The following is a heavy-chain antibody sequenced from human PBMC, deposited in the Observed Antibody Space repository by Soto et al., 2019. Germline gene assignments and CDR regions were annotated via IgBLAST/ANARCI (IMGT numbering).Heavy chain of an antibody. J-gene: IGHJ4*02. Sequence: PGESLKISCKGSGYSFTSYWINWVRQMPGKGLEWMGRIDPSDSYTNYSPSFQGHVTVSADKSISTAYLQWSSLKASDTAMYYCARPRFYSLYYYDRPLPDFCGQGSLVPVSS. CDR2: IDPSDSYT. D-gene: IGHD3-22*01. CDR1: GYSFTSYW. V-gene: IGHV5-10-1*01. CDR3: ARPRFYSLYYYDRPLPDF.